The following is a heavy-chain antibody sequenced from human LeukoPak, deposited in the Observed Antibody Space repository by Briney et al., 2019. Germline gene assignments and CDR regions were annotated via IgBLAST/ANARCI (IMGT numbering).Heavy chain of an antibody. CDR3: ARVVAAIALRDYHYVDV. Sequence: GGSLRLSCAASGFSVTDKSMTWVRQAPGKGLDFISIIYRGEVTSYADSVRGRFIISRDSGTNTLYLQMDSLRADDTATYYCARVVAAIALRDYHYVDVWGKGTMIAVSS. V-gene: IGHV3-53*01. D-gene: IGHD2-21*02. CDR1: GFSVTDKS. J-gene: IGHJ6*03. CDR2: IYRGEVT.